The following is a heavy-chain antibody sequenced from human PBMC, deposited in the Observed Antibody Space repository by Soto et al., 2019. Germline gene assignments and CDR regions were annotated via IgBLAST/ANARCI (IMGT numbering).Heavy chain of an antibody. Sequence: GGSLRLSCAASGFTFSSYAMHWVRQAPGKGLEWVAVISYDGSNKYYADSVKGRFTISRGNSKNTLYLQMNSLRAEDTAVYYCGAYGSGSYYNGPYYFDYWGQGNLVTVSS. CDR1: GFTFSSYA. J-gene: IGHJ4*02. V-gene: IGHV3-30-3*01. D-gene: IGHD3-10*01. CDR2: ISYDGSNK. CDR3: GAYGSGSYYNGPYYFDY.